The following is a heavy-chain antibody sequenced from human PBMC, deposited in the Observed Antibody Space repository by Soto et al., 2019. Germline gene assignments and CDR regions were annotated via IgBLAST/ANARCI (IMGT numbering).Heavy chain of an antibody. CDR1: GFTFSSYS. V-gene: IGHV3-48*02. D-gene: IGHD3-22*01. Sequence: GGSLRLSCAASGFTFSSYSMNWVRQAPGKGLEWVSYISSSSSTIYYADSVKGRFTISRDNAKSSLYLQMNSLRDEDTAVYYCARDRRYSYDSSGYGRYFDYWGQGPLVTVSS. CDR2: ISSSSSTI. CDR3: ARDRRYSYDSSGYGRYFDY. J-gene: IGHJ4*02.